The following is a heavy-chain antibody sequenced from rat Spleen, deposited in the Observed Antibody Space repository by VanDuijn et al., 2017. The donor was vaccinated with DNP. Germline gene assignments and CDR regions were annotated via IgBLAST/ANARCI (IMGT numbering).Heavy chain of an antibody. CDR3: ATHTVVTYYFDY. D-gene: IGHD1-1*01. V-gene: IGHV5S10*01. Sequence: EVQLVESGGGLVQPGRSLKLSCAASGFTFSDYNMAWVRQAPKKGLEWVATIIYDGSRTYYRDSVKGRFTISRDNAKSTLYLQMDSLRSEDTATYYCATHTVVTYYFDYRGQGVMVTVSS. CDR1: GFTFSDYN. J-gene: IGHJ2*01. CDR2: IIYDGSRT.